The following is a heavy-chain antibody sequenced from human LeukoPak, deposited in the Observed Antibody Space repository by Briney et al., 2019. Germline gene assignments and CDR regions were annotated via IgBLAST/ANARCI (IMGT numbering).Heavy chain of an antibody. J-gene: IGHJ4*02. Sequence: QPVGSLRLSCAASGFTVSSNYMSWVRQAPGNGLQWVSVIYSGGSTYYADSVKGRFTISRDNSKHTLYLQMNSLRAEDTAVYYCARGDSTVTTFDYWGQGTLVTVSS. CDR1: GFTVSSNY. V-gene: IGHV3-66*01. D-gene: IGHD4-11*01. CDR3: ARGDSTVTTFDY. CDR2: IYSGGST.